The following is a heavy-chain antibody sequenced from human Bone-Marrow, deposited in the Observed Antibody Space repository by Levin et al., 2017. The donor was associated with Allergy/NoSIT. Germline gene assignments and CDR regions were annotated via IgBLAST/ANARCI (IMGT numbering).Heavy chain of an antibody. CDR3: AKKQGGTTGFSFDV. V-gene: IGHV3-23*01. D-gene: IGHD1-14*01. CDR2: ITGGGFNT. CDR1: GFTLSDYA. J-gene: IGHJ3*01. Sequence: SCDASGFTLSDYAMSWVRQAPGKGLEWVSVITGGGFNTYYGDSVKGRFTVPRDNSKNTLYLELNSLRAEDTAVYYCAKKQGGTTGFSFDVWGQGTMVTVSS.